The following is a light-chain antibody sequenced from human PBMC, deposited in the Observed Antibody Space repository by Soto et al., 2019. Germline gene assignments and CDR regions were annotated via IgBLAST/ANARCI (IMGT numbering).Light chain of an antibody. V-gene: IGKV1-5*03. J-gene: IGKJ1*01. CDR1: QSVDTC. CDR2: KAS. CDR3: QQFCPYPWT. Sequence: DIQMTQSPSTLSASVGDRVTITCRASQSVDTCLAWYQQKPGKAPHLLIYKASSLETGVPSRFSGRGSVAEFTLTSSSLQPDDFATYYCQQFCPYPWTFGQGTKVEIK.